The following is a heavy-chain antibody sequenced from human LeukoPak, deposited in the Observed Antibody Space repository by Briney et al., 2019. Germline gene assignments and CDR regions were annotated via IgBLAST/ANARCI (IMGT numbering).Heavy chain of an antibody. J-gene: IGHJ4*02. CDR3: ARGSKAAPGTFDY. Sequence: SETLSLTCTVSGGSISSYYWSWIRQPPGKGLEWSGYIYYTGSTDYNPSLKSRVAISVDPSKNHFSLKLSSVTAADTAVYYCARGSKAAPGTFDYWGQGTLVTVSS. D-gene: IGHD6-13*01. CDR2: IYYTGST. CDR1: GGSISSYY. V-gene: IGHV4-59*01.